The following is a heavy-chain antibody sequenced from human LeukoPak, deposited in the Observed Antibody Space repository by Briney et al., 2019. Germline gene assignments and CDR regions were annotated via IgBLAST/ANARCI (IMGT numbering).Heavy chain of an antibody. V-gene: IGHV3-15*01. J-gene: IGHJ5*02. Sequence: PGRSLRLSCAASGFTVTNARMTWVRQTPGKGREWDGHIQRKSDGETTDYAAPVKDRFTISRDDSKNTLYLQMNSLKTEDTAVYYCSTRGGTYSLGAWGQGTLVIVSS. CDR1: GFTVTNAR. CDR3: STRGGTYSLGA. D-gene: IGHD1-26*01. CDR2: IQRKSDGETT.